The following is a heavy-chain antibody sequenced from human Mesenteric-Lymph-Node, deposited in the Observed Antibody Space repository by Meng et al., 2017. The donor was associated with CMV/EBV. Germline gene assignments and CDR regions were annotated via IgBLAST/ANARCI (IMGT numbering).Heavy chain of an antibody. J-gene: IGHJ4*02. CDR1: GFTFSSYW. D-gene: IGHD3-10*01. V-gene: IGHV3-7*01. CDR3: AKDGPLYGSGIYFFDY. Sequence: GESLKISCAASGFTFSSYWMSWVRQAPGKGLEWVANIKQDGSEKYYVDSVKGRFTISRDNSKNTMYMQMNSLRAEDTAVYYCAKDGPLYGSGIYFFDYWGQGTLVTVSS. CDR2: IKQDGSEK.